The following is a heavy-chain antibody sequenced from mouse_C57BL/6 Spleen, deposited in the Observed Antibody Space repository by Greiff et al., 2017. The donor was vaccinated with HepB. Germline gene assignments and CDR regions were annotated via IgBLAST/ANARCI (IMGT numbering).Heavy chain of an antibody. CDR3: ARGIYDGYYEDYFDY. CDR1: GYTFTGYW. Sequence: QVQLKQSGAELMKPGASVKLSCKATGYTFTGYWIEWVKQRPGHGLEWIGEILPGSGSTNYNEKFKGKATFTADTSSNTAYMQLSSLTTEDSAIYYCARGIYDGYYEDYFDYWGQGTTLTVSS. V-gene: IGHV1-9*01. CDR2: ILPGSGST. J-gene: IGHJ2*01. D-gene: IGHD2-3*01.